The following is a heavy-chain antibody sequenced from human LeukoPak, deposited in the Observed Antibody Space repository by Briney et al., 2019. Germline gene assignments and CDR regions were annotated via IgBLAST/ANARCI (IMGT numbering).Heavy chain of an antibody. CDR2: ISYDGSNK. D-gene: IGHD5-18*01. Sequence: GGSLRLSCAASGFTFSSYAMHWVRQAPGKGLEWVAVISYDGSNKYYADSVKGRFTISRDNSKNTLYLQMNSLRSEDTAVYYCARSPPPVDTAILVGFDPWGQGTLVTVSS. V-gene: IGHV3-30*04. J-gene: IGHJ5*02. CDR3: ARSPPPVDTAILVGFDP. CDR1: GFTFSSYA.